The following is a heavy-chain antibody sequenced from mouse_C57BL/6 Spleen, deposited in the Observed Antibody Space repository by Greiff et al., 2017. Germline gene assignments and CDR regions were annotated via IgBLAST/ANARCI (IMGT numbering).Heavy chain of an antibody. J-gene: IGHJ4*01. CDR2: INPNYGTT. CDR3: ARSTYYSKGDAMDY. CDR1: GYSFTDYN. Sequence: ASVKISCKASGYSFTDYNMNWVKQSNGKSLEWIGVINPNYGTTSYNQKFKGKATLTVDQSSSTAYMQLNSLTSEDSAVYYCARSTYYSKGDAMDYWGQGTSVTVSS. V-gene: IGHV1-39*01. D-gene: IGHD2-5*01.